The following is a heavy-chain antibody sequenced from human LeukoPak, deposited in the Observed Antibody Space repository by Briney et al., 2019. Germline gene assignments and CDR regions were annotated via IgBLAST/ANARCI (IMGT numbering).Heavy chain of an antibody. D-gene: IGHD6-13*01. CDR1: GFTFSSYG. V-gene: IGHV3-23*01. J-gene: IGHJ6*03. CDR3: AKGNSWYSYYMDV. CDR2: ISGSGGST. Sequence: GGSLRLSCAASGFTFSSYGMSWVRQAPGKGLEWVSAISGSGGSTYYADSVKGRFTISRDNSKNTLYLQMNGLRAEDTAVYYCAKGNSWYSYYMDVWGKGTTVTISS.